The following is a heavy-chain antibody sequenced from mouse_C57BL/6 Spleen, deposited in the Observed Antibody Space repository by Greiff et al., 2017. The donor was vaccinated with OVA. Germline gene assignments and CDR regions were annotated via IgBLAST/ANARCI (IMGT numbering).Heavy chain of an antibody. D-gene: IGHD1-1*01. Sequence: EVMLVESGGGLVKPGGSLKLSCAASGFTFSSYAMSWVRQTPEKRLEWVATISDGGSYTYYPDNVKGRFTISRDNAKNNLYLQMSHLKSEDTAMYYCARERYYYGSILYWYFDVWGTGTTVTVSS. CDR3: ARERYYYGSILYWYFDV. J-gene: IGHJ1*03. V-gene: IGHV5-4*01. CDR2: ISDGGSYT. CDR1: GFTFSSYA.